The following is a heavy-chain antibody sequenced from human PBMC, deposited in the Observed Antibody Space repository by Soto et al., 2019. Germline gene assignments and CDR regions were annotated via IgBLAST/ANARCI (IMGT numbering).Heavy chain of an antibody. CDR2: IYHSGST. V-gene: IGHV4-30-2*01. D-gene: IGHD2-15*01. CDR3: ARGGECSGGSCYGLYYGMDV. CDR1: GGSISSGGYS. J-gene: IGHJ6*02. Sequence: SETLSLTCAVSGGSISSGGYSWSWIRQPPGKGLEWIGYIYHSGSTYYNLSLKSRVTISVDRSKNQFSLKLSSVTAADTAVYYCARGGECSGGSCYGLYYGMDVWGQGTTVTVSS.